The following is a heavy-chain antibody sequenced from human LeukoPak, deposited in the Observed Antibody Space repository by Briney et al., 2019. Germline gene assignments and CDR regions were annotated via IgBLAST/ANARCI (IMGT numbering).Heavy chain of an antibody. V-gene: IGHV3-64*01. CDR3: ARGTAARREESYYYSYMDV. Sequence: GGSPRLSCAASGFTSTNYAFHWVREAPGQGLKYVSVIRINGGSTYYVTSVKGSFTMSRDNSENTLFLHMGSLRVEDMAVYYCARGTAARREESYYYSYMDVWGKGTTVTVSS. D-gene: IGHD6-6*01. J-gene: IGHJ6*03. CDR2: IRINGGST. CDR1: GFTSTNYA.